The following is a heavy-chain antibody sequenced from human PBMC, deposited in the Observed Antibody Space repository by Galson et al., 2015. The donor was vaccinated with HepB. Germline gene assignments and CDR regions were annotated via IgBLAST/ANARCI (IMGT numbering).Heavy chain of an antibody. CDR1: GYTFTSYY. V-gene: IGHV1-46*01. J-gene: IGHJ6*02. CDR3: AAVHLRFLEWFPDYYYGMDV. CDR2: INPSGGST. D-gene: IGHD3-3*01. Sequence: SVKVSCKASGYTFTSYYMHWVRQAPGQGLEWMGIINPSGGSTSYAQKFQGRVTITRDMSTSTAYMELSSLRSEDTAVYYCAAVHLRFLEWFPDYYYGMDVWGQGTTVTVSS.